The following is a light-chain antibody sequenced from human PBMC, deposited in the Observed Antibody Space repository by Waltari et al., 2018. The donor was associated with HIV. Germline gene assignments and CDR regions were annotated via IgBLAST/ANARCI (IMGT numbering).Light chain of an antibody. CDR2: DVT. Sequence: QSALTQPRSVSGSPGQSVTISCTATSSDVGGYNYVSWYQHHPGKAPKFMIYDVTKRPSGVPDRFSGSKSGNTASLTISGLQAEDEADYYCCSYAGRYTYVFGTGTKVTV. CDR3: CSYAGRYTYV. J-gene: IGLJ1*01. V-gene: IGLV2-11*01. CDR1: SSDVGGYNY.